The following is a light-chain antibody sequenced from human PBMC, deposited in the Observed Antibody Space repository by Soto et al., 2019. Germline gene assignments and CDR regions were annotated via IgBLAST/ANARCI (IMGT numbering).Light chain of an antibody. CDR1: QSVSSSY. V-gene: IGKV3-20*01. J-gene: IGKJ1*01. Sequence: EVVLTQSPGTLSLSPGERATLSCRASQSVSSSYLAWYQQKPGQAPRLLISGASGRATGIPDRFSASGSGTDFTLTISRLEPEDSAVFYCHLYGASPPTFGQGTKVDIK. CDR3: HLYGASPPT. CDR2: GAS.